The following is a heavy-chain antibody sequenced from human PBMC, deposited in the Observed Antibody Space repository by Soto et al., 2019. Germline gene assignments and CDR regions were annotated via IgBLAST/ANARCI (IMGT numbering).Heavy chain of an antibody. CDR3: ARVRGEFDTSGPVDY. Sequence: SETLSLTCTVSGGSISSYYWGWIRQPPGKGLEWIGSIYYSGSTYYNPSLKRRVTMSVDRSRNQFSLKLNSVTAADTAVYYCARVRGEFDTSGPVDYWVKGTLVTVSS. D-gene: IGHD3-10*01. J-gene: IGHJ4*02. CDR1: GGSISSYY. CDR2: IYYSGST. V-gene: IGHV4-39*07.